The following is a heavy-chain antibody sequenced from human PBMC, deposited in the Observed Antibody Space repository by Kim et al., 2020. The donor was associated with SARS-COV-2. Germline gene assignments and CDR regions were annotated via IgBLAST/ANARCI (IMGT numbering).Heavy chain of an antibody. V-gene: IGHV3-48*03. J-gene: IGHJ4*02. CDR3: ARENPPIVVVITRDFDY. D-gene: IGHD3-22*01. Sequence: GGSLRLSCAASGFTFSSYEMNWVRQAPGKGLEWVSYISSSGSTIYYADSVKGRFTISRDNAKNSLYLQMNSLRAEDTAVYYCARENPPIVVVITRDFDYWGQGTLVTVSS. CDR1: GFTFSSYE. CDR2: ISSSGSTI.